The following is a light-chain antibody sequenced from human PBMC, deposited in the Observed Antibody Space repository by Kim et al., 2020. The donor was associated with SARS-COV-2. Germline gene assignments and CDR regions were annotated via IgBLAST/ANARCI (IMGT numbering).Light chain of an antibody. V-gene: IGLV3-25*03. Sequence: SPGQTARISCSGDALPKQYAYWYQQKPGQAPVLVIYKDSERPSGIPERFSGSSSGTTVTLTISGVQAEDEADYYCQSADSSGTYVFGTGTKVTVL. CDR2: KDS. J-gene: IGLJ1*01. CDR1: ALPKQY. CDR3: QSADSSGTYV.